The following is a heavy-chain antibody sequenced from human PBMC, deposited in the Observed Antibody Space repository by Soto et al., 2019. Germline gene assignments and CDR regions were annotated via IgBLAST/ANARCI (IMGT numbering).Heavy chain of an antibody. J-gene: IGHJ4*02. CDR3: ARPANTVADHFDL. CDR2: IYPSDSDT. D-gene: IGHD4-17*01. Sequence: GESLKISCQVSGYTFTIYWIGWVRQMPGKGLEWMGIIYPSDSDTRYSPFFQGQVTISADQSINTAYLQWDSLKASDTAIYYCARPANTVADHFDLWGQGTPVTVSS. CDR1: GYTFTIYW. V-gene: IGHV5-51*01.